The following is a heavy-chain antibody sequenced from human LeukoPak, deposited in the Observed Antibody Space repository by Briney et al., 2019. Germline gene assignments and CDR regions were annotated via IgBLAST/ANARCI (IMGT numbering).Heavy chain of an antibody. J-gene: IGHJ4*02. CDR1: GGSISSYY. CDR2: IYYSGST. CDR3: ARATDWVFDY. D-gene: IGHD3/OR15-3a*01. V-gene: IGHV4-59*01. Sequence: PSETLSLTCTVSGGSISSYYWSWIGQPPGKGLEWVGYIYYSGSTNYNPSLKSRVTISVDTSKNQFSLKLSSVTAADTAVYYCARATDWVFDYWGQGTLVTVSS.